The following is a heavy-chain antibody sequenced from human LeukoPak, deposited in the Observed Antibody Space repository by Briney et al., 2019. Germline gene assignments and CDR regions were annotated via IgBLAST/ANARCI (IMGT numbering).Heavy chain of an antibody. CDR1: GFTFSSYS. CDR2: ISSSGDYI. J-gene: IGHJ6*04. V-gene: IGHV3-21*01. D-gene: IGHD3-10*01. Sequence: GGSLRVSCAASGFTFSSYSLNWVRQAPGKGLEWVSSISSSGDYIYYRDSLKGRFTISRDNAKNSLYLQMNSLRAEDTAVYYCARGPGEWFGPMDVWGKGTTVTVSS. CDR3: ARGPGEWFGPMDV.